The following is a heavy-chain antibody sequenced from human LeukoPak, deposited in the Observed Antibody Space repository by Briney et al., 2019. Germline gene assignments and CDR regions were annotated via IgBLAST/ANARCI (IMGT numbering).Heavy chain of an antibody. D-gene: IGHD1-26*01. CDR2: IRYDGSNK. CDR3: AKDLNQWELVFDY. Sequence: PGGSLRLSCAASGFTFSSYGMHWVRQAPGKGLVWVAFIRYDGSNKYYADSVKGRFTISRDNSKNTLYLQMNSLRAEDTAVYYCAKDLNQWELVFDYWGQGTLVTVSS. CDR1: GFTFSSYG. V-gene: IGHV3-30*02. J-gene: IGHJ4*02.